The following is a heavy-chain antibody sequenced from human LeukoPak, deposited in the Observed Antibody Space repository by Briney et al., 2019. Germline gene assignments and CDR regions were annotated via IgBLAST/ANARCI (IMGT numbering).Heavy chain of an antibody. CDR3: ARRYCSSTSCYKGIDY. Sequence: SGGSLRLSCAASGFTLSSYGMNWVRQAPGKGLEWVSSISSSSSYIYYADSVKGRFTISRDNAKNSLYLQMNSLRAEDTAVYYCARRYCSSTSCYKGIDYWGQGTLVTVSS. V-gene: IGHV3-21*01. CDR2: ISSSSSYI. CDR1: GFTLSSYG. J-gene: IGHJ4*02. D-gene: IGHD2-2*02.